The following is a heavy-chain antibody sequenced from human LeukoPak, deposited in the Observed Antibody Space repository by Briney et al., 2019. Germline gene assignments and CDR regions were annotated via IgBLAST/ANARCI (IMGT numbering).Heavy chain of an antibody. CDR1: GDSISSGNYY. CDR2: IYSRGNT. Sequence: PSETLSLTCSVSGDSISSGNYYWGWIRQPPGKGPEWIGSIYSRGNTNYNPSLKSRVTISVDTSKNQFSLKLNSVTAADTAVYYCARGKATVTTFRFYYHGMDVWGQGTTVTVS. J-gene: IGHJ6*02. CDR3: ARGKATVTTFRFYYHGMDV. D-gene: IGHD4-17*01. V-gene: IGHV4-39*07.